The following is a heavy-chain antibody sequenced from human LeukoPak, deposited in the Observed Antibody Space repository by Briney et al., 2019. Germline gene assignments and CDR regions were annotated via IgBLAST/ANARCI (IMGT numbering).Heavy chain of an antibody. J-gene: IGHJ4*02. CDR1: GFTFSSYS. D-gene: IGHD3-3*01. CDR2: ISYDGNNK. V-gene: IGHV3-30-3*01. CDR3: AVSATSGSIDY. Sequence: GGSLRLSCSASGFTFSSYSMHWVRQAPGKGLEWVAVISYDGNNKYDADSVKGRFTISRDNSKNTLYLQMNSLRAEDTAVYYCAVSATSGSIDYWGQGTLVTVSS.